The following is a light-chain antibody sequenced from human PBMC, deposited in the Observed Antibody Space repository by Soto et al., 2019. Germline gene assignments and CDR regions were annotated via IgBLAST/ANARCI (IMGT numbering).Light chain of an antibody. CDR3: QSYNSSLSVYV. CDR1: SSNIGAHYD. V-gene: IGLV1-40*01. J-gene: IGLJ1*01. CDR2: GNS. Sequence: QSVLTQPPSVSGAPGQTVTISCTGSSSNIGAHYDVPWYQQLPGTAPKPLIYGNSNRPSGVPDRFSGSKSGTSASLAITGLQAEDEADYCCQSYNSSLSVYVFGTGTKVTVL.